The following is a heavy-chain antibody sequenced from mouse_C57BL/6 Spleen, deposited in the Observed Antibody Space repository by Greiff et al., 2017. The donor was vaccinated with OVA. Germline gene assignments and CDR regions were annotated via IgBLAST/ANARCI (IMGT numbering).Heavy chain of an antibody. J-gene: IGHJ1*03. CDR2: INPSTGGT. V-gene: IGHV1-42*01. D-gene: IGHD1-1*01. CDR3: ARWGDYGSSYWYFDV. CDR1: GYSFTGYY. Sequence: VQLQQSGPELVKPGASVKISCKASGYSFTGYYMNWVKQSPEKSLEWIGEINPSTGGTTYNQKFKAKATLTVDKSSSTAYMQLKSLTSEDSAVYYCARWGDYGSSYWYFDVWGTGTTVTVSS.